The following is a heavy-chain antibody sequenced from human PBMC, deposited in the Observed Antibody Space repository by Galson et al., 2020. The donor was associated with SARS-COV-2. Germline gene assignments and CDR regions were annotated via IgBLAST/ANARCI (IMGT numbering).Heavy chain of an antibody. Sequence: GESLKISCAASGFTFSSSVMSWVRQAPGKGLEWVSVLSSGGTTFYADSVKGRFTVSRDNSKNTLFLQMDSRRAEDTAVYFCAKVGLAVLGYFDDWGQGALLTVSS. V-gene: IGHV3-23*03. CDR2: LSSGGTT. D-gene: IGHD6-19*01. J-gene: IGHJ4*02. CDR3: AKVGLAVLGYFDD. CDR1: GFTFSSSV.